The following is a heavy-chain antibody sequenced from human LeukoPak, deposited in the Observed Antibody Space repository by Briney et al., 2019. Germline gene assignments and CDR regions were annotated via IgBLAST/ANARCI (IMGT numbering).Heavy chain of an antibody. CDR1: GFPFSSYW. CDR2: IKQDGSEK. CDR3: ARDLDYGDYGVSEDYFDY. J-gene: IGHJ4*02. D-gene: IGHD4-17*01. Sequence: GGPLRLSCAASGFPFSSYWMSWVRQAPGKGLEWVANIKQDGSEKYYVDSVKGRFTISRDNAKHSLYLQMNSLRAEDTAVYYCARDLDYGDYGVSEDYFDYWGQGTLITVSS. V-gene: IGHV3-7*04.